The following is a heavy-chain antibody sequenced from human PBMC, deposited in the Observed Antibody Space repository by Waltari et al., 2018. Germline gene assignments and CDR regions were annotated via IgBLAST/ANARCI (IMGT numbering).Heavy chain of an antibody. V-gene: IGHV4-38-2*01. CDR2: IYHSGST. CDR1: GYSISSGYY. J-gene: IGHJ4*02. D-gene: IGHD3-10*01. Sequence: QVQLQESGPGLVKPSETLSLTCAVSGYSISSGYYWGWIRQPPGKGLEWIGSIYHSGSTYYNPSLKSRVPISVDTSKNQFSLKLSSVTAADTAVYYCARHDYGSGSYYYFDYWGQGTLVTVSS. CDR3: ARHDYGSGSYYYFDY.